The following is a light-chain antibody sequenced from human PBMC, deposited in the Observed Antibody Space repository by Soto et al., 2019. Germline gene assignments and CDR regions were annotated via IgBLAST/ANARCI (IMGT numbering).Light chain of an antibody. Sequence: DIQMTQSPSTLSASVGDRVTITCRASQSISSWLAWYQQKPGKPPKLLIYRASILQSGVPSRFSGSGSGTEFTLTISSLQPDDFATYYCQQYNSYSLTFGGGTKVEIK. CDR3: QQYNSYSLT. V-gene: IGKV1-5*03. J-gene: IGKJ4*01. CDR1: QSISSW. CDR2: RAS.